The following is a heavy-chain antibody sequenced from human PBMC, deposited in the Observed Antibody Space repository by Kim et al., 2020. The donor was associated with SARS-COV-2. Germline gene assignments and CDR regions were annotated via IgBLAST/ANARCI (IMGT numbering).Heavy chain of an antibody. Sequence: AQKFQGRVTITADKSTSTAYMELSSLRSEDTAVYYCARPKMVRGDNWFDPCGQGTLVTVSS. V-gene: IGHV1-69*02. J-gene: IGHJ5*02. D-gene: IGHD3-10*01. CDR3: ARPKMVRGDNWFDP.